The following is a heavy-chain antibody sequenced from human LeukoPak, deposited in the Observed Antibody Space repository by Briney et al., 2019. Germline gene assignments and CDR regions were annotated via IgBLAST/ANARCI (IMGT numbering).Heavy chain of an antibody. CDR1: GGSFSGYF. D-gene: IGHD3-22*01. J-gene: IGHJ4*02. V-gene: IGHV4-34*01. Sequence: SETLSLTCAVYGGSFSGYFWTWIRQPPGKGLEWIGEINHSGSTNYNPSLKSRVTISVDTSKNQFSLKLSSVTAADTAVYYCAVPIYDSSGYYYDYWGQGTLVTVSS. CDR3: AVPIYDSSGYYYDY. CDR2: INHSGST.